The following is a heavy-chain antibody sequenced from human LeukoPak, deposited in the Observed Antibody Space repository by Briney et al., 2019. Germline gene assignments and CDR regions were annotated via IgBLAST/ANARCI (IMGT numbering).Heavy chain of an antibody. J-gene: IGHJ4*02. D-gene: IGHD2-2*01. V-gene: IGHV4-34*01. CDR1: GGSFSGYY. CDR2: IYYSGTT. CDR3: ARGGAIVVVPAASYFDY. Sequence: PSETLSLTCAVYGGSFSGYYWSWIRQPPGKGLEWIGYIYYSGTTYYTPSLKSRVTIAVDTSKNQFSLKLSSVTAADTAVYYCARGGAIVVVPAASYFDYWGQGTLVTVSS.